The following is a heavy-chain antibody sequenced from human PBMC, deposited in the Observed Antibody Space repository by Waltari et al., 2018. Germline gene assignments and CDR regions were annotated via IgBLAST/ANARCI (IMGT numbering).Heavy chain of an antibody. J-gene: IGHJ4*02. D-gene: IGHD6-6*01. V-gene: IGHV3-23*01. CDR3: AKAKSTAAPDKNFDY. CDR2: IIGRGDTT. Sequence: EVHLLESGGGLVQPGGSLRLSCTASGFTFSSHAMAWVRQAPGKGLEWFSTIIGRGDTTYYADSFKGRFTISRDNSENTLYLQLNSLRADDTATYYCAKAKSTAAPDKNFDYWGQGTRVTVSS. CDR1: GFTFSSHA.